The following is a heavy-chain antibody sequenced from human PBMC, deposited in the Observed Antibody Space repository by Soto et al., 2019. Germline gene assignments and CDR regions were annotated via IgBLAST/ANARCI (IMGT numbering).Heavy chain of an antibody. CDR1: GYTFSTYG. Sequence: ASVRVSFKASGYTFSTYGITWLRQAPGQGLEWMGWISAYNGNTNYAQKLQGRLTMTTDTSTSTAYMELRSLRSDDTAVYYCARGYTQSTVTPIRYWGQGTLVTVSS. CDR2: ISAYNGNT. D-gene: IGHD4-17*01. CDR3: ARGYTQSTVTPIRY. J-gene: IGHJ4*02. V-gene: IGHV1-18*01.